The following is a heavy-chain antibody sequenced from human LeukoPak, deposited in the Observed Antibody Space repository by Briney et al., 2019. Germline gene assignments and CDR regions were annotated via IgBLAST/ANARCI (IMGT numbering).Heavy chain of an antibody. CDR1: GFTLSTYF. CDR3: AREASGYYHVFDV. J-gene: IGHJ4*02. D-gene: IGHD3-3*01. V-gene: IGHV3-11*04. Sequence: GGSLRLSCEASGFTLSTYFISWIRQAPGKGLEWVSYITNSGRSTKYADAVKGRFTMPRDNAKQSVYLEMTDLRAEDTAVYYCAREASGYYHVFDVWGQGTLVTVSS. CDR2: ITNSGRST.